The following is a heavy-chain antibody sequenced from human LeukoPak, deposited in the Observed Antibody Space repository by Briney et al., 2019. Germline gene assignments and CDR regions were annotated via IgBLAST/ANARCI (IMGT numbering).Heavy chain of an antibody. Sequence: PGRSLRLSCAASTFTFSIYAIRWVRQAPGKGLEWVALISYDGSTKYYADSVKGRFTISRDNSKNTVYLQMSSLRTEDTAVYYCATGSKRGSGWHTDPGDNWGQGTLVTVSS. CDR3: ATGSKRGSGWHTDPGDN. V-gene: IGHV3-30*14. J-gene: IGHJ4*02. D-gene: IGHD6-19*01. CDR1: TFTFSIYA. CDR2: ISYDGSTK.